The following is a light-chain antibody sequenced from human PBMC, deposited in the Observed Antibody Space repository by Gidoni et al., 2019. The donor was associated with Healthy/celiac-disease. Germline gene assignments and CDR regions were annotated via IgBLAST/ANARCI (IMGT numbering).Light chain of an antibody. V-gene: IGKV3-15*01. CDR3: QQYNNWPRT. CDR2: GAS. Sequence: EIVMTQSPATLSGSPGERATLSCRASQSVSSNLAWYQQKPGQAPRLLIYGASTRATGIPARFSSSGSGTEFTLTISSLQSEDFAVYYCQQYNNWPRTFGQGTKVEIK. CDR1: QSVSSN. J-gene: IGKJ1*01.